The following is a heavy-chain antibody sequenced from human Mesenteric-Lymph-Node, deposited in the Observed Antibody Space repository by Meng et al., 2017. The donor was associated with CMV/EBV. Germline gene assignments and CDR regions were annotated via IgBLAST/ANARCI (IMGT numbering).Heavy chain of an antibody. CDR3: ARDLGYYDSSGYPS. J-gene: IGHJ4*02. CDR2: IKYDGSEK. V-gene: IGHV3-7*01. CDR1: GFRFSSNW. Sequence: GGSLRLSCAVSGFRFSSNWMTWVRQAPGKGLEWVGNIKYDGSEKYYADSVKGRFTISRDNAKNSLYLQMNSLRAEDTAVYYCARDLGYYDSSGYPSWGQGTLVTVSS. D-gene: IGHD3-22*01.